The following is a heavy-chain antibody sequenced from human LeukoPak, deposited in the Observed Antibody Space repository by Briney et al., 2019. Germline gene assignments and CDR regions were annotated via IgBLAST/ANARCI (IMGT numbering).Heavy chain of an antibody. CDR1: GDTFTVDN. D-gene: IGHD6-19*01. Sequence: AAVRVSCKQCGDTFTVDNINWGREAPGEGGGRGGWMISNSGNTGYAQKFQGSVTMTRNTSISTAYMELSSLRSEDTAVYYCARGGQWLVMYYFDYWGQGTLVTVSS. CDR3: ARGGQWLVMYYFDY. V-gene: IGHV1-8*01. J-gene: IGHJ4*02. CDR2: MISNSGNT.